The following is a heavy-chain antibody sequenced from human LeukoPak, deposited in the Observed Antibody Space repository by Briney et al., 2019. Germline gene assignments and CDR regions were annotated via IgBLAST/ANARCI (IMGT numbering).Heavy chain of an antibody. J-gene: IGHJ4*02. CDR1: GYSISSGYY. CDR3: ARHLGLGSLWQLVYYFDY. CDR2: IYHSGST. Sequence: KPSETLSLTCAVSGYSISSGYYWGWIRQPPGKGLEWIGSIYHSGSTYYNPSLKSRVTISVDTSKNQFSLKLSSVTAADTAVYYCARHLGLGSLWQLVYYFDYWGRGTLVTVSS. V-gene: IGHV4-38-2*01. D-gene: IGHD6-13*01.